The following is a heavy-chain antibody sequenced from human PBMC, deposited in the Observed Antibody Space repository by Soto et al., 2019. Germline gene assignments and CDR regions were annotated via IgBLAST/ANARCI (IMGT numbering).Heavy chain of an antibody. CDR2: INSGGSST. CDR3: ARETEAAYIPGIAVAGTGSLAFDI. J-gene: IGHJ3*02. D-gene: IGHD6-19*01. CDR1: GFTFSSYW. Sequence: PGGSLRLSCAASGFTFSSYWMHWVRQAPGKGLVWVSRINSGGSSTSYADSVKGRFTISRDNAKNTLYLQMNSLRAEDTAVYYCARETEAAYIPGIAVAGTGSLAFDIWGQGTMVTVSS. V-gene: IGHV3-74*01.